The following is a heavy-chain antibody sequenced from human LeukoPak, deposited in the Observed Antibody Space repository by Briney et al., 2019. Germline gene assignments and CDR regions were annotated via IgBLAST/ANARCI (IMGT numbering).Heavy chain of an antibody. J-gene: IGHJ4*02. Sequence: PGGSLRLSCAASGFKFDDYAMQWVRQAPGKGLEWVSGISWNSNTKGYADSVKGRITISRDNAKHSLYLQMDSLRPEDTALYYCAKDIVGSAMTGIDYWGQGTLVTVSS. D-gene: IGHD1-1*01. CDR1: GFKFDDYA. CDR2: ISWNSNTK. V-gene: IGHV3-9*01. CDR3: AKDIVGSAMTGIDY.